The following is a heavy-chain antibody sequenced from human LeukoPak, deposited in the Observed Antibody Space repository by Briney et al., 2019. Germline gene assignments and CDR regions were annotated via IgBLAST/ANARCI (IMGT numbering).Heavy chain of an antibody. CDR3: AKGYSSRSMDV. J-gene: IGHJ6*03. CDR1: GYTSTNYG. CDR2: ISAYNGNT. V-gene: IGHV1-18*01. D-gene: IGHD6-19*01. Sequence: ASVKVSCKASGYTSTNYGISWVRQAPGQGLEWMGWISAYNGNTHYAQNLQGRVTMTTDTSTSTAYMELKSLRSDDTAVYYCAKGYSSRSMDVWGKGTTVTIS.